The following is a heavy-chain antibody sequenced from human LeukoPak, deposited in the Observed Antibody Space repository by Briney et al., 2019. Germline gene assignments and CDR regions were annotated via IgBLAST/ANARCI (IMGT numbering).Heavy chain of an antibody. CDR1: GFTFSSYS. Sequence: GGSLRLSCAASGFTFSSYSMHWVRQAPGKGLEWVAVISYDGSNKYYADSVKGRFTISRDNSKNTLYLQMNSLRAEDTAVYYCARNIVTGDPAFDYWGQGTLVTVSS. CDR3: ARNIVTGDPAFDY. J-gene: IGHJ4*02. D-gene: IGHD1-20*01. V-gene: IGHV3-30-3*01. CDR2: ISYDGSNK.